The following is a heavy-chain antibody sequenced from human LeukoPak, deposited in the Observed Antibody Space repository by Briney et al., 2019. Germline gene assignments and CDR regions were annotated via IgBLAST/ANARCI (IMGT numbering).Heavy chain of an antibody. CDR3: ANHIIWFGEYGY. Sequence: SGGSLRLSCAASGFTFSSYAMSWVRQAPGKGLEWVSAISGSGGSTYYADSVKGRFTISRDNSKNTLYLQMNSLRAEDTAVYYCANHIIWFGEYGYWGQGTLVTVSS. V-gene: IGHV3-23*01. D-gene: IGHD3-10*01. J-gene: IGHJ4*02. CDR1: GFTFSSYA. CDR2: ISGSGGST.